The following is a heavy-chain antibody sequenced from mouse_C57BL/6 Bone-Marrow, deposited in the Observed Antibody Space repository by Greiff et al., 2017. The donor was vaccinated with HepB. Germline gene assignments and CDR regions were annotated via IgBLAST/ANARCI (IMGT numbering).Heavy chain of an antibody. J-gene: IGHJ2*01. CDR3: AWLVIATGVAEC. V-gene: IGHV1-55*01. CDR2: IYPGSGST. D-gene: IGHD1-1*01. Sequence: QVQLQQPGAELVKPGASVKMSCKASGYTFTSYWITWVKQRPGQGLEWIGDIYPGSGSTNYNEKFKSKATLTVDTSSSTAYMQLSSLTSEDAAVYYCAWLVIATGVAECCGQGTTLTVTS. CDR1: GYTFTSYW.